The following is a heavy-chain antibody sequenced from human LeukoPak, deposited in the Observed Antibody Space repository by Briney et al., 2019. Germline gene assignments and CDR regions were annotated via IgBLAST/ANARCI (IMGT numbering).Heavy chain of an antibody. D-gene: IGHD6-19*01. J-gene: IGHJ4*02. Sequence: GGALRLSCADSGFTFSTYAMSWVRQAPGRGLEWVSAVSDSGSGTYYADSVKCRFTISRDNSKNTLYLQMTSLRAEDTALYYCAKCKGSSGWYDWGQGTLVTVSS. CDR3: AKCKGSSGWYD. V-gene: IGHV3-23*01. CDR1: GFTFSTYA. CDR2: VSDSGSGT.